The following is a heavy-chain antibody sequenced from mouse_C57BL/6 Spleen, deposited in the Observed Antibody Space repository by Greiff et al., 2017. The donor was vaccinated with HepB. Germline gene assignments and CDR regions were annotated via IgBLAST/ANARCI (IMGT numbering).Heavy chain of an antibody. CDR1: GFTFSDAW. CDR2: IRNKANNHAT. CDR3: TVGYYGNYRDFYYAMDY. J-gene: IGHJ4*01. D-gene: IGHD2-1*01. V-gene: IGHV6-6*01. Sequence: EVKLMESGGGLVQPGGSMKLSCAASGFTFSDAWMDWVRQSPEKGLEWVAEIRNKANNHATYYAESVKGRFTISRDDSKSSVYLQMNSLRAEDTGIYYCTVGYYGNYRDFYYAMDYWGQGTSVTVSS.